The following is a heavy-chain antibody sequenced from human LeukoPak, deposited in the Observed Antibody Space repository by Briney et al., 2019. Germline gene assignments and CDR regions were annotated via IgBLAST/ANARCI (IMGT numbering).Heavy chain of an antibody. Sequence: GGSLRLSCAASGFTFSSYAMSWVRQAPGKGLEWVSAISGSGGSTYYADSVKGRFTISRDNYKNTLYLQMNSLRAEDTAVYYCAKDGGSYYDILTGYYIDYYYGMDVWGQGTTVTVSS. CDR1: GFTFSSYA. D-gene: IGHD3-9*01. J-gene: IGHJ6*02. V-gene: IGHV3-23*01. CDR2: ISGSGGST. CDR3: AKDGGSYYDILTGYYIDYYYGMDV.